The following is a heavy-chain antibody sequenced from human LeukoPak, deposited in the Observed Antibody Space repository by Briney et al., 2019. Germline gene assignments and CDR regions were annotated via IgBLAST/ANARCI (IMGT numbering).Heavy chain of an antibody. CDR1: NGSLNGYF. CDR2: INHSGRT. Sequence: SETLSLTCSVYNGSLNGYFWNWIRQTPGKGLEWIGKINHSGRTNYNPSLKSRVTISADTSKNQFSLELRSVTAADTAVYYCARAYYSTSWFPHWGQGALVTVSS. CDR3: ARAYYSTSWFPH. V-gene: IGHV4-34*01. D-gene: IGHD3-10*01. J-gene: IGHJ5*02.